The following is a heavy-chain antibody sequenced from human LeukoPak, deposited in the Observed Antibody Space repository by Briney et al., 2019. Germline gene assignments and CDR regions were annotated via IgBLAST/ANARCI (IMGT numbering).Heavy chain of an antibody. CDR3: AMPTLKGDY. CDR1: GYTFTSYY. Sequence: ASVKVSCKASGYTFTSYYMHWVRQAPGQGLEWMGIINPSGGSTSYAQKFQGRVTMTRDTSISTAYMELSRLRSDDTAVYYCAMPTLKGDYWGQGTLVTVSS. CDR2: INPSGGST. J-gene: IGHJ4*02. V-gene: IGHV1-46*01.